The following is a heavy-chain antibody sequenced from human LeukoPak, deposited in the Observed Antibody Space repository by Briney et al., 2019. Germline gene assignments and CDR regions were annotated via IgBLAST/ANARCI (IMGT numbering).Heavy chain of an antibody. D-gene: IGHD2/OR15-2a*01. Sequence: PGGSLRLSCATSGFIFSTYTMNWIRQAPGQGLEWVSSIGTSSGSIYYADSVRGRFTISRDNARSSVYLQMNSLRAEDTAVYYCVSIPNSASFPNWLDPWGQRALVTVSS. J-gene: IGHJ5*02. CDR1: GFIFSTYT. CDR2: IGTSSGSI. V-gene: IGHV3-21*01. CDR3: VSIPNSASFPNWLDP.